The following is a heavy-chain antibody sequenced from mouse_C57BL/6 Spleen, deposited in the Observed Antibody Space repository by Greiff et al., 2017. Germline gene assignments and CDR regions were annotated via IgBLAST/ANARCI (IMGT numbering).Heavy chain of an antibody. J-gene: IGHJ4*01. Sequence: QVQLQQSGAELARPGASVKLSCKASGYTFTSYGISWVKQRTGQGLEWIGEIYPRSGNTYYNEKFKGKATLTADKSSSTAYMELRSLTSEDSAVYFCARFDGYPYAMDYWGQGTSVTVSS. CDR1: GYTFTSYG. CDR3: ARFDGYPYAMDY. D-gene: IGHD2-3*01. CDR2: IYPRSGNT. V-gene: IGHV1-81*01.